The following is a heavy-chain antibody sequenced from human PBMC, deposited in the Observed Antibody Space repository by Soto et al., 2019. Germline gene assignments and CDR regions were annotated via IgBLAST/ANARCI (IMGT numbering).Heavy chain of an antibody. J-gene: IGHJ6*02. CDR2: IFFTGSA. CDR3: ARDGHGMDV. CDR1: AGSVSTVSYD. V-gene: IGHV4-61*01. Sequence: SEPLSLICTGSAGSVSTVSYDWIWIRQPPGKGLEWIGKIFFTGSAHYNPSLRNRVTMSVDTSKDQFSLTLTSVTAADTAVYYCARDGHGMDVWGQGNTVTVSS.